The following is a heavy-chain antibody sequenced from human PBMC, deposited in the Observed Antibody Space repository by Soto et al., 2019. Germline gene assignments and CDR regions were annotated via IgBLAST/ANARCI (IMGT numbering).Heavy chain of an antibody. D-gene: IGHD2-15*01. CDR3: LSVVEAAPRHNDSES. J-gene: IGHJ4*02. V-gene: IGHV4-39*01. Sequence: TLSLACDVSGGSVDNSHSFWGWVRQPPWKGLEFIGSVYYSGGAYYSQSLKSRVTVSVDTSKNQLSLRVNSVTAADTAVYYCLSVVEAAPRHNDSESWGQG. CDR2: VYYSGGA. CDR1: GGSVDNSHSF.